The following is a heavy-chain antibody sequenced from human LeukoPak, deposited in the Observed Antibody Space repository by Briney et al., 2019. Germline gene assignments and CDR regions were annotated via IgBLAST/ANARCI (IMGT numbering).Heavy chain of an antibody. V-gene: IGHV1-2*04. D-gene: IGHD2-2*01. Sequence: ASVKFSCKTSGYTFTGYYMHWVRQAPGQGIEWMGWINPNSGGTNYAQKFQGWVTMTRDTSISTAYMELSRLISDDTAVYYCARGCSSTSCYFPDWFDPWGQGTLVTVSS. CDR3: ARGCSSTSCYFPDWFDP. CDR1: GYTFTGYY. CDR2: INPNSGGT. J-gene: IGHJ5*02.